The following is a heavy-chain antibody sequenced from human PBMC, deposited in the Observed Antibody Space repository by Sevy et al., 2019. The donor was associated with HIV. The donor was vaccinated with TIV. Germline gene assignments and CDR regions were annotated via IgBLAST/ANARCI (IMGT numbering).Heavy chain of an antibody. V-gene: IGHV1-24*01. D-gene: IGHD3-22*01. J-gene: IGHJ4*02. CDR3: ATTKDYYDSSGYPFDD. CDR2: FDPEDGDPEDGKT. CDR1: GYSLTKLA. Sequence: ASVKVSCKVSGYSLTKLAMHWVRQARGKGPEWLGTFDPEDGDPEDGKTIYAQKFQDRVIMTEDTSTDTAYMELSSLTSEDTAMYYCATTKDYYDSSGYPFDDWGQGTLVTVSS.